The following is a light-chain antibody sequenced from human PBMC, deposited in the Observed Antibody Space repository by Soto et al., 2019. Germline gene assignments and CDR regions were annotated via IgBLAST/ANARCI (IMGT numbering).Light chain of an antibody. Sequence: QSALTQPASVSGSPGQSITISCTGSSVDVGDYNSVSWYQQHPGKAPKVMIYHVTIRASGVSNRFSGSKSGNTASLTISGLQAEDEADYYCSSYSHSPPSYVFGTGTKVTDL. CDR1: SVDVGDYNS. J-gene: IGLJ1*01. CDR2: HVT. V-gene: IGLV2-14*03. CDR3: SSYSHSPPSYV.